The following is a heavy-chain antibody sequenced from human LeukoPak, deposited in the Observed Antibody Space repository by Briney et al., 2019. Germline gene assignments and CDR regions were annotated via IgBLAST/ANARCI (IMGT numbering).Heavy chain of an antibody. CDR3: ARVLRGGLGYFDY. CDR1: GGSISSSNW. CDR2: IYHSGST. D-gene: IGHD3-3*01. V-gene: IGHV4-4*02. J-gene: IGHJ4*02. Sequence: PSETLSLTCAVSGGSISSSNWWSWVRQPPGKGLEWIGEIYHSGSTNYNPSLKSRVTISVDKSKNQVSLKLNSVTAADTAVYYCARVLRGGLGYFDYWGQGTLVTVSS.